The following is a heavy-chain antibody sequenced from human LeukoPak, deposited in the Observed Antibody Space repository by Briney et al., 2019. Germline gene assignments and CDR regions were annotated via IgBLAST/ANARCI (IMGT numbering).Heavy chain of an antibody. CDR3: ARGPTYQPIDF. CDR1: DDSITMYY. J-gene: IGHJ4*02. CDR2: VDHTGST. D-gene: IGHD2-2*01. V-gene: IGHV4-59*08. Sequence: SETLSLTCSVSDDSITMYYWTWLRQPPGKGLEWIGYVDHTGSTNFNPSLNGRVSISRDTTKNLFSLRLSSVTAADTAVYYCARGPTYQPIDFWGQGTLVTVSS.